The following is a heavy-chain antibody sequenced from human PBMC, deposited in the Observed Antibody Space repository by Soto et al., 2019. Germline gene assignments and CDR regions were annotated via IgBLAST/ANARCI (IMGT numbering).Heavy chain of an antibody. CDR2: IKKDGSEK. D-gene: IGHD5-12*01. Sequence: EVQLVESGGGLVQPGGSLRLSCAASGFTFSTYWMFWVRQAPGKGLEWVATIKKDGSEKLYVDSVKGRFTISRDNAKNSLHLQMNSLRVEDTAVYFCAGAPGWLIENWGQGTLVTVSS. J-gene: IGHJ4*02. CDR1: GFTFSTYW. V-gene: IGHV3-7*04. CDR3: AGAPGWLIEN.